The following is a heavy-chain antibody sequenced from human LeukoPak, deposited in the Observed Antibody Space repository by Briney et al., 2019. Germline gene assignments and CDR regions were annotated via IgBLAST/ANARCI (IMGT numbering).Heavy chain of an antibody. D-gene: IGHD3-10*01. Sequence: ASAKVSCKASAYTFTGYYMHWVRQAPGQGLEWMGWINPNSGGTNYAQKFQGRVTMTRDTSISTAYMELSRLRSDDTAVYYCARGLYYYGSGSYAGGYWGQGTLVTVSS. CDR1: AYTFTGYY. J-gene: IGHJ4*02. V-gene: IGHV1-2*02. CDR3: ARGLYYYGSGSYAGGY. CDR2: INPNSGGT.